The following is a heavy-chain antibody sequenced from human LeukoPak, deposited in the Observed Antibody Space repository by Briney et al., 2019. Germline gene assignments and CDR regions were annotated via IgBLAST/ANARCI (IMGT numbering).Heavy chain of an antibody. V-gene: IGHV3-30*03. D-gene: IGHD3-9*01. CDR2: ISYDGSHK. CDR1: GFTFSSYG. CDR3: TLRYFDWLLRGNYVDY. J-gene: IGHJ4*02. Sequence: PGGSLRLSCAASGFTFSSYGVHWVRQAPGKGLEWVAVISYDGSHKYYADSVKGRFTISRDDSKSIAYLQMNSLKTEDTAVYYCTLRYFDWLLRGNYVDYWGQGTLVTVSS.